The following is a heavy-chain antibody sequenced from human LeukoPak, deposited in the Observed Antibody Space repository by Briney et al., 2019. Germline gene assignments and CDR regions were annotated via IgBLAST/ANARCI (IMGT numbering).Heavy chain of an antibody. CDR2: IRYDGSNK. V-gene: IGHV3-30*02. J-gene: IGHJ4*02. CDR1: GFTFSSYW. CDR3: AKDRGVGATYFDY. Sequence: GGSLRLSCAASGFTFSSYWMSWVRQAPGKGLEWVAFIRYDGSNKYYADSVKGRFTISRDNSKNTLYLQMNSLRAEDTAVYYCAKDRGVGATYFDYWGQGTLVTVSS. D-gene: IGHD1-26*01.